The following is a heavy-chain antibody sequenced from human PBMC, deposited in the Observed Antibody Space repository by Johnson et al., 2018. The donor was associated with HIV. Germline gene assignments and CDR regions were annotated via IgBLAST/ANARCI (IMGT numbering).Heavy chain of an antibody. CDR3: AKDFRRFFPTPDAFDI. V-gene: IGHV3-30*02. CDR1: GFTFSSYG. CDR2: IWYDGSIK. D-gene: IGHD4-23*01. J-gene: IGHJ3*02. Sequence: QVQLVESGGGVVQPGGSLSLSRAASGFTFSSYGMHWVRQAPGNGLEWLAVIWYDGSIKYYADSVKCRFTVSIDNSKNTLYLQMNSLRAEDTAVYYCAKDFRRFFPTPDAFDIWGQGTMVTVSS.